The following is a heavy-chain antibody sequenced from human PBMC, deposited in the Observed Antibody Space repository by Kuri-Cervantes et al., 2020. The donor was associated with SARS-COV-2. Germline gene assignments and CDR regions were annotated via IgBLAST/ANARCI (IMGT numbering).Heavy chain of an antibody. V-gene: IGHV3-30-3*01. D-gene: IGHD3-22*01. J-gene: IGHJ5*02. CDR3: AGEHYFDSEPDYRSWFDP. CDR2: ISYDGSNT. Sequence: GGSLRLSCTASGFTFSVYTMHWVRQAPGKGLEWMALISYDGSNTYYANSVNGRFTISRDSSKNTLYPQMSGLRAEDTAVYYCAGEHYFDSEPDYRSWFDPWGQGTLVTVSS. CDR1: GFTFSVYT.